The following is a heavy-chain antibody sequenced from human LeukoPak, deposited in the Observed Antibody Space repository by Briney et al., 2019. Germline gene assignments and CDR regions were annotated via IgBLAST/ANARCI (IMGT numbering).Heavy chain of an antibody. V-gene: IGHV3-15*01. CDR2: IKSKTDGGTT. J-gene: IGHJ4*02. Sequence: ETLSLTCTVSGGSISSYYWSWIRQPPGKGLEWVGRIKSKTDGGTTDYAAPVKGRFTISRDDSKNTLYLQMNSLKTEDTAVYYCTTDESEFFTMVRGVIGYYFDYWGQGTLVTVSS. CDR1: GGSISSYY. D-gene: IGHD3-10*01. CDR3: TTDESEFFTMVRGVIGYYFDY.